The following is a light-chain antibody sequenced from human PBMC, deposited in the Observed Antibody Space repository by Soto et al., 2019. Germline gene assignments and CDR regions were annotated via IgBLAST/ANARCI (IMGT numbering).Light chain of an antibody. CDR3: QQRSSRIT. CDR1: QSVSRGL. CDR2: DAS. V-gene: IGKV3-11*01. J-gene: IGKJ5*01. Sequence: TQHPASLSPWESATLSCRASQSVSRGLLAWYQQKPGQAPRLLIYDASSRATGIPARLSGSGSATEFTLTISSLEPEDFAVYYCQQRSSRITFGHGTRLEI.